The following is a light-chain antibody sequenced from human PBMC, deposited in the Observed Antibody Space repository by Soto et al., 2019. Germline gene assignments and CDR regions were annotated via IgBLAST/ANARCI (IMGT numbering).Light chain of an antibody. CDR1: NIANKS. CDR3: QVWDSSSDHRVV. Sequence: SYELTQAPSVSVAPGQTARITCGGNNIANKSVHWYQQKPGQAPVLVVYDDGDRPSGIPERLSGSNSGNTATLTITRGEAGDEADYHCQVWDSSSDHRVVFGGGTKLTVL. CDR2: DDG. V-gene: IGLV3-21*02. J-gene: IGLJ2*01.